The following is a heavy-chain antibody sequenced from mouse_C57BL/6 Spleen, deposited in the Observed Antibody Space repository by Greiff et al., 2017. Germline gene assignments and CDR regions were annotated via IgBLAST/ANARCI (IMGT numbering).Heavy chain of an antibody. CDR3: ARGIYDGYYDAMDY. CDR2: INPNNGGT. D-gene: IGHD2-3*01. Sequence: EVKLMESGPELVKPGASVKIPCKASGYTFTYYNMDWVKQSHGKSLEWIGDINPNNGGTRYNQKFKGKATLTVDKSSSTAYMELRSLTSEDTAVYYCARGIYDGYYDAMDYWGQGTSVTVSS. J-gene: IGHJ4*01. V-gene: IGHV1-18*01. CDR1: GYTFTYYN.